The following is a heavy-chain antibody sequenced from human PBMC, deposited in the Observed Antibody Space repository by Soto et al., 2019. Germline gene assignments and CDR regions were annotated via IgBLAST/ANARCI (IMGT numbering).Heavy chain of an antibody. V-gene: IGHV4-59*01. CDR1: GGSISSYF. CDR2: VYYTGTT. J-gene: IGHJ4*02. CDR3: ARGLAAVPRAFDY. D-gene: IGHD6-13*01. Sequence: SETLSLTCTVPGGSISSYFYIWVRQPPGEGLEWIGSVYYTGTTDYNPSLKSRVTISVDTSKTQFSLNLRSVTAADTAVYYCARGLAAVPRAFDYWGRGTLVTVSS.